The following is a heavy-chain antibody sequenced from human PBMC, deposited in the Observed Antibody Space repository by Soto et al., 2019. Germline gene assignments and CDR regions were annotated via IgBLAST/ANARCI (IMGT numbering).Heavy chain of an antibody. J-gene: IGHJ6*02. D-gene: IGHD1-20*01. V-gene: IGHV4-34*01. CDR2: INHSGST. CDR3: ASNLNFKEPPDYYGMDV. Sequence: SETLSLTCAVYGGSFSNYFWTWIRQPPGKGLEWIGEINHSGSTNYNPSLKSRVTISLDTSKNQFSLKLSSVTAADTAVYYCASNLNFKEPPDYYGMDVWGQGTTVTVSS. CDR1: GGSFSNYF.